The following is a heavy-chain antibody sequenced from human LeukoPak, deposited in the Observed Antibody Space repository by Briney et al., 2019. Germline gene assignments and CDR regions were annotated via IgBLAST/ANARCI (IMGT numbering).Heavy chain of an antibody. Sequence: KSSETLSLTCAVYGGSFSGYYWSWIRQPPGTGLEWIGEINHSGSTNYNPSLKSRVTISVDTSKNQFSLKLSSVTAADTAVYYCARAGIVGATDLDYWGQGTLVTVSS. V-gene: IGHV4-34*01. CDR3: ARAGIVGATDLDY. J-gene: IGHJ4*02. CDR2: INHSGST. CDR1: GGSFSGYY. D-gene: IGHD1-26*01.